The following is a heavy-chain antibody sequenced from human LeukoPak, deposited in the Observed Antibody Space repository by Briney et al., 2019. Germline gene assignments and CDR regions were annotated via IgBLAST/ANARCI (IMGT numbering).Heavy chain of an antibody. CDR3: ARDYSSGWYAYMDV. J-gene: IGHJ6*03. V-gene: IGHV3-21*01. CDR1: RFTFSSYS. Sequence: GGSLSLSCAASRFTFSSYSMNWVRQAPGKGLEWVSSIGSSSSYIYYADSVKGRFTISRDNAKNSLYLQMNSLRAEDTAVYYCARDYSSGWYAYMDVWGKGTTVTVSS. CDR2: IGSSSSYI. D-gene: IGHD6-19*01.